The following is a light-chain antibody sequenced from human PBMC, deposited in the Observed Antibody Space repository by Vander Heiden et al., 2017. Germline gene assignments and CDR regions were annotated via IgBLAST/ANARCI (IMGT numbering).Light chain of an antibody. V-gene: IGKV3-15*01. CDR3: QKYNNWPPYT. CDR2: GAS. J-gene: IGKJ2*01. CDR1: QSVSSN. Sequence: EIVMTQSPATLSVSPGERATLSCRASQSVSSNLAWYQQKPGQAPRLLIYGASARATAIPARFSGSGSGTAFTLTIRSLQAEDVSVYHWQKYNNWPPYTFGRGTKLEIK.